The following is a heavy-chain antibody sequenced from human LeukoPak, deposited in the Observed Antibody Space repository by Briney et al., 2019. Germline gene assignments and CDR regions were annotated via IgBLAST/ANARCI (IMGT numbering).Heavy chain of an antibody. CDR3: ARWVTMVRGVSNWFDP. CDR2: INHSGST. D-gene: IGHD3-10*01. Sequence: SETLSLTCAVYGGSFSGYYWSWIRQPPGKGLEWIGEINHSGSTNYNPSLKSRVTISVDTSKNQFSLKLSSVTAADTAVYYCARWVTMVRGVSNWFDPSGQGTLVTVSS. CDR1: GGSFSGYY. J-gene: IGHJ5*02. V-gene: IGHV4-34*01.